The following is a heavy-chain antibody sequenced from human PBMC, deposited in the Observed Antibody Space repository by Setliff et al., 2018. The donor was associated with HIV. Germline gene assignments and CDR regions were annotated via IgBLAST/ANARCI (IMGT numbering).Heavy chain of an antibody. Sequence: SVKVSCKSSGGTFDNYPINWVRQAPGQGLEWMGGIIPVLGITNYAQKFQGRVTITADESTTTAYMELSSLRSEDTAVFYCARGGSGYYDFWSGSSAFEYWGQGTLVTVSS. CDR3: ARGGSGYYDFWSGSSAFEY. V-gene: IGHV1-69*10. D-gene: IGHD3-3*01. J-gene: IGHJ4*02. CDR1: GGTFDNYP. CDR2: IIPVLGIT.